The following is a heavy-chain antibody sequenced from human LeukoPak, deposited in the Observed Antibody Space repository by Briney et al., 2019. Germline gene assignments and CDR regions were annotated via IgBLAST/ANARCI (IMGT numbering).Heavy chain of an antibody. J-gene: IGHJ4*02. CDR1: GFTFSRYS. CDR3: AREFDGSDSGAGY. CDR2: MSSSSGLI. Sequence: PGGSLSLSCAASGFTFSRYSMNWVRQAPGKGLEWVSSMSSSSGLIYYGDSVRGRFTVSRDNAKRSLYLQMNSLRADDTAVYYCAREFDGSDSGAGYWGQGTLVTVSS. D-gene: IGHD1-26*01. V-gene: IGHV3-21*01.